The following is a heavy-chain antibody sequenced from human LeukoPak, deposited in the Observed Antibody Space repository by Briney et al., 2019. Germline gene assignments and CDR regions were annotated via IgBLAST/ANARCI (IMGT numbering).Heavy chain of an antibody. Sequence: PSETLSLTCAVSGGSFSGYYWSWIRQSPGKGLEWIGEINHSGNTNYNPSLKSRVTISMETSKNLFSLKLSSVTAADTAVYYCARDSGGSRGSRVYDFWSGYYTDAFDIWGQGTMVTVSS. CDR1: GGSFSGYY. CDR3: ARDSGGSRGSRVYDFWSGYYTDAFDI. V-gene: IGHV4-34*01. CDR2: INHSGNT. J-gene: IGHJ3*02. D-gene: IGHD3-3*01.